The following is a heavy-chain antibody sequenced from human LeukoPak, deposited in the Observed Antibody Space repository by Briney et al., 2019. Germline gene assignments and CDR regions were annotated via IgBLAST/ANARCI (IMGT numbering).Heavy chain of an antibody. CDR1: GFTVSSNY. Sequence: GGSLRLSCAASGFTVSSNYMSWVRQAPGKGLEWVSVICSGGSTYYADSVKGRFTISRDNSKNTLYLQMNSLRAEDTAVYYCANSLTILWFGELRGQGTLVTVSS. CDR3: ANSLTILWFGEL. CDR2: ICSGGST. D-gene: IGHD3-10*01. V-gene: IGHV3-53*01. J-gene: IGHJ4*02.